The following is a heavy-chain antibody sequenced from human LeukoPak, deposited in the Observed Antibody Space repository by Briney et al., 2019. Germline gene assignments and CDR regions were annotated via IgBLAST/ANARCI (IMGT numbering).Heavy chain of an antibody. Sequence: GGSLRLSCTASGFTFGDYAMSWFRQAPGMGLEWVGFIRSKAYGGTTEYAASVKGRFTISRDDSKSIAYLQMNSLKTEDTAVYYCTRDRSPHIVVVPAASYYWGQGTLVTVSS. CDR3: TRDRSPHIVVVPAASYY. CDR1: GFTFGDYA. D-gene: IGHD2-2*01. J-gene: IGHJ4*02. CDR2: IRSKAYGGTT. V-gene: IGHV3-49*03.